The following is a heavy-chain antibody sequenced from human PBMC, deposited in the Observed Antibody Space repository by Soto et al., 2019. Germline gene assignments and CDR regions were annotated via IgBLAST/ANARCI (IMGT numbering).Heavy chain of an antibody. CDR1: GYTFTGYY. J-gene: IGHJ6*02. Sequence: ASVKVSCKASGYTFTGYYMHWVRQAPGQGLEWMGIINPSGGSTSYAQKFQGRVTMTWDTSTSTVYMELSSLRSEDTAVYYCARDLGIVVVPAAIKSGYYGMDVWGQGTTVTVSS. D-gene: IGHD2-2*02. V-gene: IGHV1-46*01. CDR2: INPSGGST. CDR3: ARDLGIVVVPAAIKSGYYGMDV.